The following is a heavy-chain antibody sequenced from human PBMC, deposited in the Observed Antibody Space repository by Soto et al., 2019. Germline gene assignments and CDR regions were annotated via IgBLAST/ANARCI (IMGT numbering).Heavy chain of an antibody. CDR2: ISWNSGSI. CDR1: GFTFDDYA. D-gene: IGHD6-19*01. CDR3: AKDTKIAVAGTRSAFDI. J-gene: IGHJ3*02. Sequence: GGSLRLSCAASGFTFDDYAMHWVRQAPGKGLEWVSGISWNSGSIGYADSVKGRFTISRDNAKNSLYLQMNSLRAADTALYYCAKDTKIAVAGTRSAFDIWGQGTMVTVSS. V-gene: IGHV3-9*01.